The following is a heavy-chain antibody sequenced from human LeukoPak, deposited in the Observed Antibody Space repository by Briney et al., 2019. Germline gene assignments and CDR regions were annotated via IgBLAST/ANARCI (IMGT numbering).Heavy chain of an antibody. CDR2: ISDSATTT. CDR3: VRVLAAGFRMDV. D-gene: IGHD6-13*01. J-gene: IGHJ6*02. CDR1: GFSFSDSY. Sequence: GGSLRLSCAASGFSFSDSYMTWIRQAPGKGLECVSYISDSATTTWYADSVKGRFTISRDNAKKSLYLQMNNVSAEDTAVYYCVRVLAAGFRMDVWGQGTTVTVSS. V-gene: IGHV3-11*01.